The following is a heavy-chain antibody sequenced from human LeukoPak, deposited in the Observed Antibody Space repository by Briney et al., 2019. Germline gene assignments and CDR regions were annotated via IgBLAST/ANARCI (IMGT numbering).Heavy chain of an antibody. D-gene: IGHD2-8*01. J-gene: IGHJ4*02. V-gene: IGHV3-23*01. CDR3: ATEANGRHYDY. CDR2: ISGSGGST. CDR1: GFTFSSYA. Sequence: GGSLRLSCAASGFTFSSYAMSWVRQAPGKGLEWVSAISGSGGSTYYADSIKGRFTISRDNANNFLYLQMNSLRAEDTAVYYCATEANGRHYDYWGQGTLLTVSS.